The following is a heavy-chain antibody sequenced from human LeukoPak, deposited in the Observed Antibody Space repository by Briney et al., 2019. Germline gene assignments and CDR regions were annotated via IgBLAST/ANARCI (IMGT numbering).Heavy chain of an antibody. CDR3: ARRRIPGRFDP. Sequence: PSETLSLTCVVCVGSFSGYYWSWIRQPPRKGLEWIGEINHSGSTNYNPSLKSRATISLDTSKNQFSLKLSSVTAADTAVYYCARRRIPGRFDPWGQGTLVSVSP. J-gene: IGHJ5*02. CDR2: INHSGST. V-gene: IGHV4-34*01. CDR1: VGSFSGYY. D-gene: IGHD1-14*01.